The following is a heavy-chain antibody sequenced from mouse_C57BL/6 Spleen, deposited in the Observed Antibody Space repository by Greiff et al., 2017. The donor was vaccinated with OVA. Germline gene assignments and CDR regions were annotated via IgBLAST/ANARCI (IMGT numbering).Heavy chain of an antibody. CDR1: GFNIQDDY. D-gene: IGHD1-1*01. Sequence: VQLQQSGAELVRPGASVKLSCTASGFNIQDDYMHWVKQRPEQGLEWIGWIDPENGDTEYASKFQGKATITADTSSNTAYLQLSSLTSEDTAVYYCTTRGSSYGVWMDYWGQGTSVTVSS. V-gene: IGHV14-4*01. J-gene: IGHJ4*01. CDR2: IDPENGDT. CDR3: TTRGSSYGVWMDY.